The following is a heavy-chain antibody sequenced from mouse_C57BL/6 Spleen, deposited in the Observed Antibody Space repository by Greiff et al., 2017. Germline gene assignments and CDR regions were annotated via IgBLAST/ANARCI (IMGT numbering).Heavy chain of an antibody. CDR3: ARSEQLRMDY. CDR1: GYTFTDYY. CDR2: INPNNGGT. Sequence: VQLQQSGPELVKPGASVKISCKASGYTFTDYYMNWVKQSHGKSLEWIGDINPNNGGTSYNQKFKGKATLTVDKSSSTAYMELRSLTSEDSAVYYCARSEQLRMDYWGQGTSVTVSS. V-gene: IGHV1-26*01. J-gene: IGHJ4*01. D-gene: IGHD1-1*01.